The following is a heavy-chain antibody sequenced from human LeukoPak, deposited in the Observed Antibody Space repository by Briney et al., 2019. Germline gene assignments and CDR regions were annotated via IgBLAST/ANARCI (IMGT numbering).Heavy chain of an antibody. J-gene: IGHJ3*02. CDR3: ARDRLGYSGYVYSQTFDI. CDR1: GFTLSNYD. Sequence: GGSLRLSCAASGFTLSNYDMHWVRQAPGKGLEWMTFISEDGTNKYYADSVKGRFTVSRDNAKNSLYLQMNSLRAEDTAVYYCARDRLGYSGYVYSQTFDIWGQGTMVTVSS. CDR2: ISEDGTNK. D-gene: IGHD5-12*01. V-gene: IGHV3-30-3*01.